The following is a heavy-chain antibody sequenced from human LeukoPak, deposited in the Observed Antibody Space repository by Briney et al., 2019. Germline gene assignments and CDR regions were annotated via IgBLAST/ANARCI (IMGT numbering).Heavy chain of an antibody. CDR3: ARDGAWGDSSGYYYPPLFDY. D-gene: IGHD3-22*01. Sequence: ASVKVSCKASGYTFTSYDINWVRQAPGQGLEWMGIINPSGGSTSYAQKFQGRVTMTRDTSTSTVYMELSSLRSEDTAVYYCARDGAWGDSSGYYYPPLFDYWGQGTLVTVSS. V-gene: IGHV1-46*01. CDR2: INPSGGST. J-gene: IGHJ4*02. CDR1: GYTFTSYD.